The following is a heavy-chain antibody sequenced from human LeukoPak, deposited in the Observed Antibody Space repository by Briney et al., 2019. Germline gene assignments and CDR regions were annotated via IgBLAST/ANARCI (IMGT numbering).Heavy chain of an antibody. Sequence: SETLSLTCTVSGGSISSYYWSWIRQPPGKGLERIGNIYSSGSTNYNPSLKSRVSISVDTSKKQFSLKLSSVTAADTAVYYCARRVAGAGFGYWGQGTLVTVSS. D-gene: IGHD6-19*01. CDR1: GGSISSYY. J-gene: IGHJ4*02. CDR2: IYSSGST. CDR3: ARRVAGAGFGY. V-gene: IGHV4-59*08.